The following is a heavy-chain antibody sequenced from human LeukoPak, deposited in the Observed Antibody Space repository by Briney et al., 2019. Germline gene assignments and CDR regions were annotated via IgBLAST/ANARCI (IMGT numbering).Heavy chain of an antibody. Sequence: KPSETLSLTCAVYGGSFSGYYWSWIRQPPGKGLEWIGEINHSGSTNYNPSLKSRVTISVDTSKNQFSLKLSSVTAADTAVYYCAREVGYRSFDYRGQGTLVTVSS. CDR2: INHSGST. D-gene: IGHD5-12*01. J-gene: IGHJ4*02. V-gene: IGHV4-34*01. CDR3: AREVGYRSFDY. CDR1: GGSFSGYY.